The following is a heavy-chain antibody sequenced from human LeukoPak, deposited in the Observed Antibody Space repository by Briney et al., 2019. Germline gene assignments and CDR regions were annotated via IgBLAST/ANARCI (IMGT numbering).Heavy chain of an antibody. CDR1: GYKFTDYW. CDR3: ARHIGLTTRYFDY. J-gene: IGHJ4*02. D-gene: IGHD4/OR15-4a*01. V-gene: IGHV5-51*01. CDR2: IYPRDSDT. Sequence: GESLKISCKGSGYKFTDYWIAWVRQMPGKGLEWMGMIYPRDSDTRYSPSFQGHVTISADNSIATAYLQWSSLKASDTAMYYCARHIGLTTRYFDYWGQGTLVTVSS.